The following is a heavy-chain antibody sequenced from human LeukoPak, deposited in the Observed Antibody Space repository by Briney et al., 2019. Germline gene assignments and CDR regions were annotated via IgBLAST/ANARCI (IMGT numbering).Heavy chain of an antibody. Sequence: SETLSLTCTVSGGSISSYYWSWIRQPPGKGLEWIGYIYYSGSTNYNPSLKSRVTISVDTSKNQFSLKLSSVTAADTAVYYCARGGEGLPLDYWGRETLVTASS. CDR3: ARGGEGLPLDY. V-gene: IGHV4-59*01. CDR2: IYYSGST. J-gene: IGHJ4*02. D-gene: IGHD3-3*01. CDR1: GGSISSYY.